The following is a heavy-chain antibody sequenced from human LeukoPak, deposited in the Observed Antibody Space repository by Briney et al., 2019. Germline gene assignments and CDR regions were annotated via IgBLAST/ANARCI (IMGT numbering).Heavy chain of an antibody. CDR3: ARTSSKHYYCSGSYSLGY. J-gene: IGHJ4*02. Sequence: PRGSLRVSCEGPGFTVSSYRMSWGRQAPGKGLEWLSYISSSSGTIYYADSVKGRFTISRDNSKNTLYLQMSRLSAEDTAVYYCARTSSKHYYCSGSYSLGYWGQGTLVTVPS. CDR1: GFTVSSYR. V-gene: IGHV3-48*01. CDR2: ISSSSGTI. D-gene: IGHD3-10*01.